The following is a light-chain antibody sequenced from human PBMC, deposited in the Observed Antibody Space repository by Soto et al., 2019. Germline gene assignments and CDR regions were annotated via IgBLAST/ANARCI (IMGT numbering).Light chain of an antibody. J-gene: IGKJ4*01. V-gene: IGKV1-5*03. CDR3: QRYNSYPLT. Sequence: DIPMTQSPSTLSASVGDRVTITCRASQSIDTWLAWYQQKPGKAPKLLIYKASTLESGFPSRFSGSGSWTEFTLSISNLQPDDYSNYYCQRYNSYPLTFGGGTKVEIK. CDR1: QSIDTW. CDR2: KAS.